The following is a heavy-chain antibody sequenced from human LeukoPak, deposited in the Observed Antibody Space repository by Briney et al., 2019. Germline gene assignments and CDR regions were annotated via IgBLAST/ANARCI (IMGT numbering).Heavy chain of an antibody. J-gene: IGHJ5*02. V-gene: IGHV4-34*01. D-gene: IGHD1-26*01. CDR3: ARGAEHDNWFDP. CDR1: GGSFSGYY. Sequence: PSETLSLTCAVYGGSFSGYYWSWIRQPPGKGLEWIGEINHSGSTKQNPSLKSRVTISVDTSKNQFSLKLSSVTAADTAVYYCARGAEHDNWFDPWGQGTLVTVSS. CDR2: INHSGST.